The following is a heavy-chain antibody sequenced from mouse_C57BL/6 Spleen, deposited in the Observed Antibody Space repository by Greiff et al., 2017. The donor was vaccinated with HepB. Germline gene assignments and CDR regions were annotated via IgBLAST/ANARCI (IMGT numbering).Heavy chain of an antibody. Sequence: QVQLQQPGAELVKPGASVKLSCKASGYTFTSYWMHWVKQRPGRGLEWIGRIDPNSGGTKYNEKFKSKATLTVDKPSSTAYMQLSSLTSEDSAVYYCAGGDLVYDCYQYYFDYWGQGTTLTVSS. J-gene: IGHJ2*01. V-gene: IGHV1-72*01. CDR2: IDPNSGGT. CDR3: AGGDLVYDCYQYYFDY. D-gene: IGHD2-3*01. CDR1: GYTFTSYW.